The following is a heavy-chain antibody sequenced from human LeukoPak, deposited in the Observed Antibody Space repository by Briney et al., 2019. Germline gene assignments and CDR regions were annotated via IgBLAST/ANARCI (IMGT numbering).Heavy chain of an antibody. CDR3: ARGRGGLPFDF. J-gene: IGHJ4*01. V-gene: IGHV3-64*02. CDR1: GFNFRAYG. CDR2: ISADGGTT. D-gene: IGHD3-10*01. Sequence: GGSLRLSCVASGFNFRAYGMHWVRQAPGQGLEYISAISADGGTTFHAESVKGRFTISRDNSKNTLYLQMGSLRIDDSALYYCARGRGGLPFDFWGDGTLITVSS.